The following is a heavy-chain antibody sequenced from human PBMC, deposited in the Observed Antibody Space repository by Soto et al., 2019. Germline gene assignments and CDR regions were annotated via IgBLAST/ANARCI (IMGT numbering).Heavy chain of an antibody. CDR1: GVTFSSYG. CDR3: AKEDDFWKIDY. Sequence: GGSLRLSCAASGVTFSSYGMHWVRQAPGKGLEWVAVISYDGSNKYYADSVKGRFTISRDNSKNTLYLQMNSLRAEDTAVYYCAKEDDFWKIDYWGQGTLVTVSS. CDR2: ISYDGSNK. D-gene: IGHD3-3*01. V-gene: IGHV3-30*18. J-gene: IGHJ4*02.